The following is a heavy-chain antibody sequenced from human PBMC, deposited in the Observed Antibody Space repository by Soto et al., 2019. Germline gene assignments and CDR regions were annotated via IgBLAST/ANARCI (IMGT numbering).Heavy chain of an antibody. Sequence: QVQLQESGPGLVKPSETLSLTCTVSGGSVSSGSHYWSWIRQSPGKGLEWIGCLSNSGTINYNPFLKSRVIMSVDTSKNPLSLELTSVTAADTAMYYCARDVGYSRGYHYYGMDVWGQGTTVTVSS. V-gene: IGHV4-61*01. J-gene: IGHJ6*02. CDR1: GGSVSSGSHY. D-gene: IGHD3-22*01. CDR2: LSNSGTI. CDR3: ARDVGYSRGYHYYGMDV.